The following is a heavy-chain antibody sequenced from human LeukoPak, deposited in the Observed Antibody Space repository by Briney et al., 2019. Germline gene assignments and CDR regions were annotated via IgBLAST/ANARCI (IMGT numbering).Heavy chain of an antibody. J-gene: IGHJ4*02. CDR3: ASGISGYSSR. CDR2: IYYSGST. V-gene: IGHV4-38-2*02. CDR1: GYSISSGYY. D-gene: IGHD6-19*01. Sequence: SETLSLTCTVSGYSISSGYYWGWIRQPPGKGLEWIGSIYYSGSTYYNPSLKSRVTISVDTSKNQFSLKLSSVTAADTAVYYCASGISGYSSRWGQGTLVTVSS.